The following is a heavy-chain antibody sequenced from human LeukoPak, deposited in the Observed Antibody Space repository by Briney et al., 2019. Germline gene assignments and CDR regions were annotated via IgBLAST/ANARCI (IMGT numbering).Heavy chain of an antibody. CDR3: ARDPGAGIETLDY. CDR2: IYYSGST. Sequence: SETLSLTCTVSGGSISSYYWSWIRQPPGKGLEWIGYIYYSGSTNYNPSLKSRVTISVDKSKNQLSLNLISVTAADTAVYYCARDPGAGIETLDYWGQGTLVTVSS. D-gene: IGHD6-19*01. CDR1: GGSISSYY. V-gene: IGHV4-59*12. J-gene: IGHJ4*02.